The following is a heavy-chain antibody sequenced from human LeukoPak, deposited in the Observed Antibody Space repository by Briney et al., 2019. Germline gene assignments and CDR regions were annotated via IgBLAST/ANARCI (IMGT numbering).Heavy chain of an antibody. J-gene: IGHJ3*01. V-gene: IGHV3-74*01. CDR2: INSDGSDT. D-gene: IGHD3-22*01. CDR3: AGGWVPSDITLK. CDR1: GFTFSSYW. Sequence: PGGSLRLSCAASGFTFSSYWMHWVRQAPGKGLVWVSRINSDGSDTNYADSVKGRFTISRDNARNTVYLQMNSLRAEDTAVYYCAGGWVPSDITLKWGQGTMVTVSS.